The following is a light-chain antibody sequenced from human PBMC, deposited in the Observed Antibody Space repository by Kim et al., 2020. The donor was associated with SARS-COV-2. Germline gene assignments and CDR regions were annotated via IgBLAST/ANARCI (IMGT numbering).Light chain of an antibody. J-gene: IGKJ4*01. CDR1: HSMCIS. V-gene: IGKV3-11*01. Sequence: PGERPTLSCRARHSMCISLAGYRQTSVRAPRLLIYYAALRATVITDRFSGSGSGTDFTLTISSLEPEEFAIYYCQQHSRRPPALSFGGGTRVDIK. CDR3: QQHSRRPPALS. CDR2: YAA.